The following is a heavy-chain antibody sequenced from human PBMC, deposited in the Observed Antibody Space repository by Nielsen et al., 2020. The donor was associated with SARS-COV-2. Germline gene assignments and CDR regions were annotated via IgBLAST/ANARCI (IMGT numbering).Heavy chain of an antibody. J-gene: IGHJ4*02. CDR1: GFTFSSYA. V-gene: IGHV3-23*01. CDR3: ARDLPFPYDSSGYYAN. D-gene: IGHD3-22*01. Sequence: GESLKISCAASGFTFSSYAMSWVRQAPGKGLEWVSAISGGGDDTFYADSVKGRFTISRDNSKNTLYLQMNSLRAEDTAVYYCARDLPFPYDSSGYYANWGQGTLVTVSS. CDR2: ISGGGDDT.